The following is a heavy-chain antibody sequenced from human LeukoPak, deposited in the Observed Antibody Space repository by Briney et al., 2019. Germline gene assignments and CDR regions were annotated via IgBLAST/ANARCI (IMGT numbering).Heavy chain of an antibody. CDR3: ASGLRDYDSSGYQLTLDY. J-gene: IGHJ4*02. D-gene: IGHD3-22*01. V-gene: IGHV1-8*01. Sequence: GASVKVSCKASGYTFTSYDINWVRQATGQGLEWMGWMNPNSGNTGYAQKFQGRVTMTRNTSISTAYMELSSLRSEDTAVYYCASGLRDYDSSGYQLTLDYWGQGTLVTASS. CDR2: MNPNSGNT. CDR1: GYTFTSYD.